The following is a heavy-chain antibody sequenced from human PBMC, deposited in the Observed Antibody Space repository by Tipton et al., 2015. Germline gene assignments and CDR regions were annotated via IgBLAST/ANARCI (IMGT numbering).Heavy chain of an antibody. CDR2: INHSGST. CDR1: RGSISSPNYY. V-gene: IGHV4-39*07. D-gene: IGHD6-13*01. Sequence: LRLSCTVSRGSISSPNYYWAWIRQPPGKGLEWVGEINHSGSTRYNPSLKNRVTISVDTSRNQFSLNLTSVTAADTAVYYCARGGVGSSWVDCWGQGILVTVSS. J-gene: IGHJ4*02. CDR3: ARGGVGSSWVDC.